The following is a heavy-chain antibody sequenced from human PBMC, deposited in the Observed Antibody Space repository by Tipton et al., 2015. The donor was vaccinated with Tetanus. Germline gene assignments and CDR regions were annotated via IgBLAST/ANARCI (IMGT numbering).Heavy chain of an antibody. J-gene: IGHJ6*02. CDR2: IDPNSGGT. D-gene: IGHD3-22*01. Sequence: QMQLVQSGAEVKKPGASVKVSCKASGYTFTGYYIYWVRQAPGQGLEWMGWIDPNSGGTVYAQKFQGRVIMTRDTSISTAYMELRSLRSDDTAVYYCARDRGDYIYYGMDVWGPGTTVTVS. CDR1: GYTFTGYY. V-gene: IGHV1-2*02. CDR3: ARDRGDYIYYGMDV.